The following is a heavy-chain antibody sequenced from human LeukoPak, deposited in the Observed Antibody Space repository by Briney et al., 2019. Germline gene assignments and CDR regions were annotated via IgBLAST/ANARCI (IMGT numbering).Heavy chain of an antibody. J-gene: IGHJ6*03. Sequence: PTESLSLTCAVHGASLSDYSWTWVRQPAGKGLEWVGEINHSGATNTNPSLMGRVIMSVDTSKNQISLKVSSLTAADTAVYYCARVGYSYSINGWSRTGLGAYPTKYYYYMEVWGKGATVTVSS. V-gene: IGHV4-34*01. D-gene: IGHD5-18*01. CDR2: INHSGAT. CDR1: GASLSDYS. CDR3: ARVGYSYSINGWSRTGLGAYPTKYYYYMEV.